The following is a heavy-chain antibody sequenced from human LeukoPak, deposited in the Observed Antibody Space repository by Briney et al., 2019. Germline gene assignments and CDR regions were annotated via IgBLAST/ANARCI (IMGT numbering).Heavy chain of an antibody. CDR3: ARQDRYYYYMDV. J-gene: IGHJ6*03. CDR1: GFTFSNSA. CDR2: ISGSGDST. V-gene: IGHV3-23*01. Sequence: PGGSLRLSCAASGFTFSNSAMSWVRQAPGKGLEWVSAISGSGDSTYYADSVKGRFTISRDNAKNSLYLQMNSLRAEDTAVYYCARQDRYYYYMDVWGKGTTVTVSS.